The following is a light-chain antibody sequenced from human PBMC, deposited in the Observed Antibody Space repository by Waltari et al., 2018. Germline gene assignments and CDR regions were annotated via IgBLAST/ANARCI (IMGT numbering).Light chain of an antibody. Sequence: SCRASQSARRFLAWYQQEPGQAPRLLIYDASTRATGIPDRFSGSGSGTDFSLTISRLEPEDFAVYYCQKYVSLPATFGQGTKVEIK. CDR2: DAS. CDR1: QSARRF. J-gene: IGKJ1*01. CDR3: QKYVSLPAT. V-gene: IGKV3-20*01.